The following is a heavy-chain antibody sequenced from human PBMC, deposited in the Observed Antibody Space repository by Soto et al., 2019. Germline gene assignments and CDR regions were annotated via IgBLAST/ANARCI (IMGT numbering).Heavy chain of an antibody. D-gene: IGHD1-1*01. CDR2: MSGDGKTI. CDR1: VFTFSNYF. CDR3: ARTYVPGIAGFDP. Sequence: GSLRLSCSASVFTFSNYFMHWVRQVPGEGLVWVSRMSGDGKTISYADSVKGRFTISRDNAKNTLYLQMNSLRVEDTAVYYCARTYVPGIAGFDPWGKGTLVPVSS. J-gene: IGHJ5*02. V-gene: IGHV3-74*01.